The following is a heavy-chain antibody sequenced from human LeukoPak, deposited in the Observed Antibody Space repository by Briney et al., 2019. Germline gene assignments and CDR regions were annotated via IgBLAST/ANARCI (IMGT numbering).Heavy chain of an antibody. CDR2: IYYSGST. CDR3: ARQPGIAGPQASY. J-gene: IGHJ4*02. Sequence: SETLSLTCTVSGGSISSSRYYWGWIRQPPGKGLEWIGSIYYSGSTYYNPSLKSRVTISVDTSKNQFSLKLGSVTAADTAVYYCARQPGIAGPQASYWGQGTLVTVSS. CDR1: GGSISSSRYY. V-gene: IGHV4-39*01. D-gene: IGHD6-13*01.